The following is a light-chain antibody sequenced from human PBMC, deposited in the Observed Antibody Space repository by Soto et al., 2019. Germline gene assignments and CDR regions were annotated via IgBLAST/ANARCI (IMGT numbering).Light chain of an antibody. CDR2: EGS. J-gene: IGLJ2*01. CDR1: SSDVGSYNL. V-gene: IGLV2-23*01. CDR3: CSYAGSSTPV. Sequence: QSALTQPASVSGSPGQSITISCTGTSSDVGSYNLVSWYQQHPGKAPKLMMYEGSKRPSGVSNRFSGSKSGNTASLTISGLQAEYEADYYCCSYAGSSTPVFGGGTKLTVL.